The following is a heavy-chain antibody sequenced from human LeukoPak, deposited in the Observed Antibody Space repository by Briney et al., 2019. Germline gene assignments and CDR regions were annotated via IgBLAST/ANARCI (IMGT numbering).Heavy chain of an antibody. J-gene: IGHJ4*02. CDR1: GGSISSGGYY. D-gene: IGHD6-19*01. CDR3: SRGPSSGWGGYFDY. CDR2: INYSGST. V-gene: IGHV4-30-2*01. Sequence: TSETLSLTCTVSGGSISSGGYYWSWIRQPPGKGLEWIGYINYSGSTYYNPPLKSRVTISVDRSKNQFSLKLSSVTAADTAVYYCSRGPSSGWGGYFDYWGQGILVTVSS.